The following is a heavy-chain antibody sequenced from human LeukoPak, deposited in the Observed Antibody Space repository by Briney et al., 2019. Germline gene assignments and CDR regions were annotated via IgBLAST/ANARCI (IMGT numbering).Heavy chain of an antibody. CDR1: GGSISSGSYY. D-gene: IGHD2-2*01. CDR3: ATHKKRGTNYFDY. CDR2: IYTSGST. V-gene: IGHV4-61*02. Sequence: SETLSLTCTVSGGSISSGSYYWSWIRQPAGKGLEWIGRIYTSGSTNYNPSLKSRVTISVDTSKNQFSLKLSSVTAADTAVYYCATHKKRGTNYFDYWGREPWSPSPQ. J-gene: IGHJ4*02.